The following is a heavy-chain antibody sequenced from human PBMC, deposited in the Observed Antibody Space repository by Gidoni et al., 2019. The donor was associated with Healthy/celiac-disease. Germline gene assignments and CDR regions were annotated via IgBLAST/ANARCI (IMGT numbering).Heavy chain of an antibody. V-gene: IGHV3-48*02. CDR3: AREAPRGITMVRGAAPYYFDY. J-gene: IGHJ4*02. D-gene: IGHD3-10*01. Sequence: EVQLVESGGGLVQPGGSLRLSCAASGFTFRSYSMNWVRQAPGKGLEWVSYISSSSSTIYYADSVKGRFTISRDNAKNSLYLQMNSLRDEDTAVYYCAREAPRGITMVRGAAPYYFDYWGQGTLVTVSS. CDR1: GFTFRSYS. CDR2: ISSSSSTI.